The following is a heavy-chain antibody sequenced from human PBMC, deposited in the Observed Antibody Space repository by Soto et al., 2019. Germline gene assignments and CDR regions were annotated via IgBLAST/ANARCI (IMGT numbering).Heavy chain of an antibody. D-gene: IGHD3-3*01. V-gene: IGHV4-4*07. Sequence: PSETLSLTCSVSGGSLSKYDWSWIRQPAGKGLEWIGRISTSGHVVSKVSLRSRLTMSVDMSNHHFSLKLTSVTAADTAVYYCARDNNDFWSLYPLASDYWGQGALVTVSS. CDR2: ISTSGHV. CDR1: GGSLSKYD. J-gene: IGHJ4*02. CDR3: ARDNNDFWSLYPLASDY.